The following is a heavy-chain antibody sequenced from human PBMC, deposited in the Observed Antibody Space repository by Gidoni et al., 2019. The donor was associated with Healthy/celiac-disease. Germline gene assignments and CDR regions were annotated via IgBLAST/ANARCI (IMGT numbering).Heavy chain of an antibody. V-gene: IGHV1-18*01. CDR1: GYTFTSYG. J-gene: IGHJ4*02. D-gene: IGHD2-2*01. CDR3: ARTQEARQLLEQDYFDY. Sequence: QVQLVQSGAEVKKPGASVKVSCKASGYTFTSYGISWVRQAPGQGLEWMGWISAYNGNTNYAQKLQGRVTMTTDTSTSTAYMELRSLRSDDTAVYYCARTQEARQLLEQDYFDYWGQGTLVTVSS. CDR2: ISAYNGNT.